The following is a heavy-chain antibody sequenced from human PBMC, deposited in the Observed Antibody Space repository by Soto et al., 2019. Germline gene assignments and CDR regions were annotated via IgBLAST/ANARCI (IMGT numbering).Heavy chain of an antibody. CDR2: INHSGST. CDR1: GGSFSGYY. V-gene: IGHV4-34*01. J-gene: IGHJ5*02. CDR3: ARGGGQLVPKWFDP. Sequence: SETLSLTCAVYGGSFSGYYWSWIRQPPGKGLEWIGEINHSGSTNYNPSLKSRVTISVDTSKNQFSLKLSSVTAADTAVYYCARGGGQLVPKWFDPWGQGTLVTVSS. D-gene: IGHD6-6*01.